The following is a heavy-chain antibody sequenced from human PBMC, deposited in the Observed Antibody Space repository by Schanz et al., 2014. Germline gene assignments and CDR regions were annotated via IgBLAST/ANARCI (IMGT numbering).Heavy chain of an antibody. V-gene: IGHV3-30*04. CDR3: ARDESLAYFDS. CDR2: VSFDGSNK. Sequence: HVQLVESGGGVVQPGRSLRLSCAASGFTFTSYAMHWVRQAPGKGLEWVAIVSFDGSNKYYADSVKGRFTISRDNSKNTLYLQMNSLRTEDTALYYCARDESLAYFDSWGQGTLVTVSS. CDR1: GFTFTSYA. J-gene: IGHJ4*02.